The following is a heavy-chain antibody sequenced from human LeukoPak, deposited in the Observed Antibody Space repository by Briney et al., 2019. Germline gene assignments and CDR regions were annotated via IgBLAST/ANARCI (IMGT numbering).Heavy chain of an antibody. D-gene: IGHD5-18*01. CDR2: INHSGST. V-gene: IGHV4-34*01. CDR3: ARGGVTAMANY. Sequence: PGGSLRLSCAASGFTFSDYYMSWIRQPPGKGLEWIGEINHSGSTNYNPSLKSRVTISVDTSKNQFSLKLSSVTAADTAVYYCARGGVTAMANYWGQGTLVTVSS. CDR1: GFTFSDYY. J-gene: IGHJ4*02.